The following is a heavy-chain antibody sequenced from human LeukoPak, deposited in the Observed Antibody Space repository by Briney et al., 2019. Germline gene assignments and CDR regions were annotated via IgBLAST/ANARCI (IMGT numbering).Heavy chain of an antibody. CDR1: GFTFSSYA. D-gene: IGHD3-22*01. J-gene: IGHJ4*02. V-gene: IGHV3-23*01. CDR3: ARWTLQYYYDSSGYALEY. Sequence: GGSLRLSCAASGFTFSSYARSWVRQAPGKGLEWVSAISGSGGSTYYADSVKGRFTISRDNSKNTLYLQMNSLRAEDTAVYYCARWTLQYYYDSSGYALEYWGQGTLVTVSS. CDR2: ISGSGGST.